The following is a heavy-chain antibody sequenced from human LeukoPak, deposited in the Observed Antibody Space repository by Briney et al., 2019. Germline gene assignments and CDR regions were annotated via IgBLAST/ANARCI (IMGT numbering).Heavy chain of an antibody. V-gene: IGHV4-28*01. D-gene: IGHD3-22*01. CDR2: IYHNRST. J-gene: IGHJ3*02. CDR3: ARTLIFDNRHRGAFDI. Sequence: EPSDTLSLTCDVSGYSISRSNWWGWIRQPPGKGLEWIGYIYHNRSTYYNPSLRSRVTMSQDTSKNQFSLKLSSVTAVDTAVYYCARTLIFDNRHRGAFDIWGQGTMVTVSS. CDR1: GYSISRSNW.